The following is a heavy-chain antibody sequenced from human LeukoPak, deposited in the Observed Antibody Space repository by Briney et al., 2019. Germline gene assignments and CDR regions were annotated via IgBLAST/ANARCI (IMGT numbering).Heavy chain of an antibody. V-gene: IGHV4-59*01. CDR1: GGSFSGYY. D-gene: IGHD3-22*01. CDR2: IYYSGST. J-gene: IGHJ6*03. Sequence: PSETLSLTCAVYGGSFSGYYWSWIRQPPGKGLEWIGYIYYSGSTNYNPSLKSRVTISVDTSKNQFSLKLSSVTAADTAVCYCASGKYYYDSSGYYYRYYYYMDVWGKGTTVTVSS. CDR3: ASGKYYYDSSGYYYRYYYYMDV.